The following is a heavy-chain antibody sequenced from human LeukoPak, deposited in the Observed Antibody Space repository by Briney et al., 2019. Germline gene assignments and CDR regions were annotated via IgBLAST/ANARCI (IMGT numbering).Heavy chain of an antibody. D-gene: IGHD3-10*01. CDR3: ASLDRDYGSGTYYDY. V-gene: IGHV3-23*01. J-gene: IGHJ4*02. Sequence: GGSLRLSCAASGFTYSSYAMSWVRQAPGKGLEWVSVVGGTSGTTYYAHSVKGRFTISRDNSKNTLYLQMNSLRAEDTAVYYCASLDRDYGSGTYYDYWGQGTLVTVSS. CDR2: VGGTSGTT. CDR1: GFTYSSYA.